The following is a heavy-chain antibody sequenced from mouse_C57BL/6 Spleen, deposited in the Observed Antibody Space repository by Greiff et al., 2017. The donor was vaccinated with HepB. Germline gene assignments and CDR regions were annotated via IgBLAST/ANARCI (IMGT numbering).Heavy chain of an antibody. D-gene: IGHD1-1*01. CDR2: IDPSDSYT. Sequence: QVHVKQPGAELVKPGASVKLSCKASGYTFTSYWMQWVKQRPGQGLEWIGEIDPSDSYTNYNQKFKGKATLTVDTSSSTAYMQLSSLTSEDSAVYYCARTFTTVGGYWGQGTTLTVSS. CDR1: GYTFTSYW. J-gene: IGHJ2*01. CDR3: ARTFTTVGGY. V-gene: IGHV1-50*01.